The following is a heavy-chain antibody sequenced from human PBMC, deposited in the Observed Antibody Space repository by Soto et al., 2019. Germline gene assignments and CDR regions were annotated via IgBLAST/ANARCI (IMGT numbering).Heavy chain of an antibody. J-gene: IGHJ4*02. D-gene: IGHD5-12*01. Sequence: SETLSLTCTVSGGSISSYYWSWIRQPPGKGLEWIGYIYYSGSTNYNPSLKSRVTISVDTSKNQFSLKLSSVTAADTAVYYCARGLYSGYEWYFDYWGQGTLVTVSS. CDR3: ARGLYSGYEWYFDY. CDR2: IYYSGST. V-gene: IGHV4-59*01. CDR1: GGSISSYY.